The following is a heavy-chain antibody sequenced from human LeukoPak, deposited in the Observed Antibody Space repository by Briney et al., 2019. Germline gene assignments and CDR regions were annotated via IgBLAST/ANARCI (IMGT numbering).Heavy chain of an antibody. D-gene: IGHD3-22*01. Sequence: GGSLRLSCAASGFTVSSNYMSWVRQAPGKGLEWVSVIYSGGSTYYTDSVKGRFTLSRDNSKNTLYLQMNSLRAEDTAVYYCARGGSCYYYPGWGQGTLVTVSS. CDR1: GFTVSSNY. V-gene: IGHV3-66*01. J-gene: IGHJ4*02. CDR3: ARGGSCYYYPG. CDR2: IYSGGST.